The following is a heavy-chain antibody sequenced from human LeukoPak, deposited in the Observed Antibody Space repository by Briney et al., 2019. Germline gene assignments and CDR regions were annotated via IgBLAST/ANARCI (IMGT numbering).Heavy chain of an antibody. Sequence: GGSLRLSCSAPGFTFSSYAMHWVRPAPGQGLEYVSAISSNGGSTYYADSVKGRFTISRDNSKNTLYLQMSSLRAEDTAVYYCVKSTLGYYDSSGYPDYWGQGTLVTVSS. D-gene: IGHD3-22*01. V-gene: IGHV3-64D*06. CDR3: VKSTLGYYDSSGYPDY. CDR2: ISSNGGST. CDR1: GFTFSSYA. J-gene: IGHJ4*02.